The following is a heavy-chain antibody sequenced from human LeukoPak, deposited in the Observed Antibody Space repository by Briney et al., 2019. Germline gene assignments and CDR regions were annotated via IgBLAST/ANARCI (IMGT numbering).Heavy chain of an antibody. CDR2: INHSGST. V-gene: IGHV4-34*01. CDR3: ARGGRSIAARPIIYYMDV. J-gene: IGHJ6*03. D-gene: IGHD6-6*01. CDR1: GGSFSGYY. Sequence: PSETLSLTCAVYGGSFSGYYWSWIRQPPGKGLGWIGEINHSGSTNYNPSLKSRVTISVDTSKNQFSLKLSSVTAADTAVYYCARGGRSIAARPIIYYMDVWGKGTTVTVSS.